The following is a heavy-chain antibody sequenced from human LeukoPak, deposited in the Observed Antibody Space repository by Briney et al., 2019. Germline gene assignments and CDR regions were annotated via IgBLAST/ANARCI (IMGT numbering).Heavy chain of an antibody. D-gene: IGHD3-10*01. CDR3: AKDLSKGLLYRRGMYYFDY. V-gene: IGHV3-48*01. CDR2: ISSSSSTI. Sequence: GGSLRLSCAASGFTFSSYSMNWVRQAPGKGLEWVSYISSSSSTIYYADSVKGRFTISRDNAKNSQYLQMNSLRAKDTAVYYCAKDLSKGLLYRRGMYYFDYWGQGTLVTVSS. J-gene: IGHJ4*02. CDR1: GFTFSSYS.